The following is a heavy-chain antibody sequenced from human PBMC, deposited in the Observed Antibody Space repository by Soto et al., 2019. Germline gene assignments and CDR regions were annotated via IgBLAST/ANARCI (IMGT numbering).Heavy chain of an antibody. CDR2: ITGSGGST. D-gene: IGHD4-17*01. CDR3: ASVDYGAYIPHFDY. J-gene: IGHJ4*02. Sequence: WGSLRLSCAASGFTFISFAMVCFGHAPGNGLEWVSTITGSGGSTFYADSVKGRFTISRDNSKNTLYLQMNSLRADDTAIYYCASVDYGAYIPHFDYWGQGTLVTVSS. CDR1: GFTFISFA. V-gene: IGHV3-23*01.